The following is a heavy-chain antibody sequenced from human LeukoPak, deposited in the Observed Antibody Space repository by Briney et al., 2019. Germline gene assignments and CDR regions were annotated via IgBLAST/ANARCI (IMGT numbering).Heavy chain of an antibody. CDR1: GGSISSYY. D-gene: IGHD3-10*01. CDR3: ARDQAGYGMDV. J-gene: IGHJ6*02. Sequence: SETLSLTCTVSGGSISSYYWSWIRQPPGKGLEWIGEINHSGSTNYNPSLKSRVTISVDTSKNQFSLKLSSVTAADTAVYYCARDQAGYGMDVWGQGTTVTVSS. V-gene: IGHV4-34*01. CDR2: INHSGST.